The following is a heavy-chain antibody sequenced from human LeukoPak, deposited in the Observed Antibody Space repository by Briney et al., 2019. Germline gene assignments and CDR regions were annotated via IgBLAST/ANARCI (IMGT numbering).Heavy chain of an antibody. CDR3: ARCAVGGAARPDDYYYYMDV. D-gene: IGHD6-6*01. J-gene: IGHJ6*03. CDR1: GGTFSSYA. CDR2: IIPIFGTA. V-gene: IGHV1-69*05. Sequence: SVKVSCKASGGTFSSYAISWVRQAPGQGLEWMGGIIPIFGTANYAQKFQGRVTITTDGSTSTAYMELSSLRSEDSAVYYCARCAVGGAARPDDYYYYMDVWGKGTTVTVSS.